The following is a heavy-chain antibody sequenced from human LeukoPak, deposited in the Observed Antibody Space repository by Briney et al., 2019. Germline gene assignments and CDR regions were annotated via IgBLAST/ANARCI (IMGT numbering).Heavy chain of an antibody. J-gene: IGHJ4*02. Sequence: ASAKVSCKHSGYTFTVYYLHRVRQAPRQGPDWMEWINPNSCGTKYAEKFQGRVTMTRDTSISKAYMELSSLRSDDTAVYHCARRGEGYNFAYWGQGTLVTVSS. V-gene: IGHV1-2*02. CDR1: GYTFTVYY. CDR2: INPNSCGT. CDR3: ARRGEGYNFAY. D-gene: IGHD5-24*01.